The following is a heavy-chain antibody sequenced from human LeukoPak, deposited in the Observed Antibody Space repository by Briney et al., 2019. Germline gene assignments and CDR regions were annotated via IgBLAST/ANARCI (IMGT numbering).Heavy chain of an antibody. CDR1: GYTFTSYG. CDR2: ISAYNGNT. D-gene: IGHD3-22*01. J-gene: IGHJ3*02. Sequence: ASVKVSCKASGYTFTSYGISWVRQAPGQGLEWMGWISAYNGNTNYAQKLQGRVTMTTDTSTSTAYMEPRSLRSDDTAVYYCARITYYYDSSGYPNPGGAFDIWGQGTMVTVSS. CDR3: ARITYYYDSSGYPNPGGAFDI. V-gene: IGHV1-18*01.